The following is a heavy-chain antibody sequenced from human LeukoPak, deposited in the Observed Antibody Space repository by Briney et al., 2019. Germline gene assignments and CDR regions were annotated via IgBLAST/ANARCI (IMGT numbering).Heavy chain of an antibody. D-gene: IGHD3-10*01. J-gene: IGHJ6*03. V-gene: IGHV1-18*01. CDR2: ISAYNGNT. CDR1: GYTFTSYG. Sequence: ASVKVSCKASGYTFTSYGISWVRQAPGQGLEWMGWISAYNGNTNYAQKLQGRVTMTTDTSTSTAYMELRSLRSDDTAVYYCARDHYYGSGSYYRARPYYMDVWGKGTTVTVSS. CDR3: ARDHYYGSGSYYRARPYYMDV.